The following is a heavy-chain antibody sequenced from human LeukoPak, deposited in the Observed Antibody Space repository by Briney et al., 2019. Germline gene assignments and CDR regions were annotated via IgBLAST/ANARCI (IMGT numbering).Heavy chain of an antibody. J-gene: IGHJ3*02. CDR3: ARTYDFGIGPPGDAFDN. Sequence: GGSLRLSCAASGSTFSSYWMSWVRQAPGKGLEWIAFIRGRSDTTYYADSVQGRFTISRDNAEDSVYLQMNSLRVEDTAVYYCARTYDFGIGPPGDAFDNWGQGTLVTVFS. D-gene: IGHD3-3*01. CDR2: IRGRSDTT. CDR1: GSTFSSYW. V-gene: IGHV3-48*01.